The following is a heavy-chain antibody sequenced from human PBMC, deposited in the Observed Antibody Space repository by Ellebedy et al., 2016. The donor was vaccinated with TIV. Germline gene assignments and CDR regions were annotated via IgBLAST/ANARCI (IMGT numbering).Heavy chain of an antibody. CDR2: ISSDGSRT. CDR3: ARDWKGVVADLPKNWFDP. V-gene: IGHV3-74*01. Sequence: HTGGSLRLSCVDSGVTFRSYWMHWVRQAPGKGPVWVSRISSDGSRTTYADSVKGRFTISRDNTKNTLYLEMNSLRVEDTAIYYCARDWKGVVADLPKNWFDPWGQGTLVTVSS. CDR1: GVTFRSYW. J-gene: IGHJ5*02. D-gene: IGHD2-15*01.